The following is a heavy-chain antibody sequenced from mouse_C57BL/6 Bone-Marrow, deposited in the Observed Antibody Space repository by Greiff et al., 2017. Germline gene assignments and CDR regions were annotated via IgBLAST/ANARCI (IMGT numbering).Heavy chain of an antibody. Sequence: VQLKQSGPELVKPGASVNISCKASGYTFTDYYMNWVKQSHGKSLEWIGDINPNNGGTSYNQKFKGKATLTVDKSSSTAYMELRSLTSEDSAVYYCARWGEGHYAMDYWGQGTSVTVSS. J-gene: IGHJ4*01. D-gene: IGHD3-3*01. V-gene: IGHV1-26*01. CDR3: ARWGEGHYAMDY. CDR2: INPNNGGT. CDR1: GYTFTDYY.